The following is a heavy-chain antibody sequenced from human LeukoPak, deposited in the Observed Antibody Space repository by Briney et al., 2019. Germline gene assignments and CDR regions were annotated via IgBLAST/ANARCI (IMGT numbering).Heavy chain of an antibody. V-gene: IGHV4-30-4*08. CDR3: ARDDFWSGYHSFDY. D-gene: IGHD3-3*01. J-gene: IGHJ4*02. CDR2: IYYSGST. Sequence: PSQTLSLTCTVSGGSISSGDYYWSWIRQPPGKGLEWIGYIYYSGSTYYNPSLKSRVTISVDTSKNQFSLKLSSVTAADTAVYYCARDDFWSGYHSFDYWGQGTLVTVSS. CDR1: GGSISSGDYY.